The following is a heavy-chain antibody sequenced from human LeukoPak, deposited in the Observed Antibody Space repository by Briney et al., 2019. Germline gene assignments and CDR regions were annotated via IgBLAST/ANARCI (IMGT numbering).Heavy chain of an antibody. CDR3: AHGGLYSYGGVLNDY. V-gene: IGHV3-73*01. CDR2: IRSKANSYAT. Sequence: PGGSLRLSCAASGFTFSGSAMHWVRQASGKGLEWVGRIRSKANSYATAYAASVKGRFTISRDDSKNTAYLQMNSLKTEDTAVYYCAHGGLYSYGGVLNDYWGQGTLVTVSS. D-gene: IGHD5-18*01. J-gene: IGHJ4*02. CDR1: GFTFSGSA.